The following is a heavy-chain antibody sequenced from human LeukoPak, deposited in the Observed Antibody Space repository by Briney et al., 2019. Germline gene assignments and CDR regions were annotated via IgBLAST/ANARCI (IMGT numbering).Heavy chain of an antibody. CDR1: GYTFTGYY. V-gene: IGHV1-2*02. Sequence: ASVKVSCKASGYTFTGYYMHWVRQAPGQGVEWMGWINPNSGGTNYAQKFQGRVTMTRDTSISTAYMELSRLRSDDTAVYYCAREEGYDSSGYQAQYWGQGTLVTVSS. CDR2: INPNSGGT. J-gene: IGHJ4*02. D-gene: IGHD3-22*01. CDR3: AREEGYDSSGYQAQY.